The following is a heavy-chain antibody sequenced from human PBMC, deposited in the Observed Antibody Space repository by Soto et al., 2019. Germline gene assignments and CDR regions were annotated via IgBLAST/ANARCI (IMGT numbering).Heavy chain of an antibody. V-gene: IGHV3-33*01. J-gene: IGHJ6*03. Sequence: GGSLRLSCAASGFTFSSYGMHWVRQAPGKGLEWVAVIWYDGSNKYYADSVKGRFTISRDNSKNTLYLQMNSLRAEDTAVYYCARDGLIVVVPAAIAPYYYYMDVWGKGTTVTVSS. D-gene: IGHD2-2*02. CDR2: IWYDGSNK. CDR1: GFTFSSYG. CDR3: ARDGLIVVVPAAIAPYYYYMDV.